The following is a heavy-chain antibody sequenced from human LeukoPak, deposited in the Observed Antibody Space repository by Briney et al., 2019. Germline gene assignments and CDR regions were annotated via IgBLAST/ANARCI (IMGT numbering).Heavy chain of an antibody. CDR2: IYSGGST. CDR3: ARVGVVPAAIPDGFDI. D-gene: IGHD2-2*01. J-gene: IGHJ3*02. CDR1: GFTLSSYW. V-gene: IGHV3-53*01. Sequence: GGSLRLSCAASGFTLSSYWVHWVRQAPGKGLVWVSVIYSGGSTYYADSVKGRFTISRDNSKNTLYLQMNSLTAEDTAVYYCARVGVVPAAIPDGFDIWGQGTMVTVSS.